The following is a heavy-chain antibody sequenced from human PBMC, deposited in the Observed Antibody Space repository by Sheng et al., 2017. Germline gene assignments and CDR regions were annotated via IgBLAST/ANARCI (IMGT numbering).Heavy chain of an antibody. CDR2: VNHSGST. D-gene: IGHD2-2*01. CDR3: ARGRGCSSTSCWRPNYYYYYGMDV. V-gene: IGHV4-34*01. CDR1: GGSFSGYY. Sequence: QVQIQQWGAGLLKPSETLSLTCAVYGGSFSGYYWSWIRQPPREGAWSGLGKVNHSGSTNYNPSLKSRVTISVDTSKNQFSLKLSSVTAADTAVYYCARGRGCSSTSCWRPNYYYYYGMDVWGQGTTVTVSS. J-gene: IGHJ6*02.